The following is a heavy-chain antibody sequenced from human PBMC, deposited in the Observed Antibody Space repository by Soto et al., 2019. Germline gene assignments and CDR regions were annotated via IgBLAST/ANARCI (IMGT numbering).Heavy chain of an antibody. V-gene: IGHV4-61*05. J-gene: IGHJ6*02. CDR2: IYYTGST. Sequence: SETLSLTCTVSGGSISSSSYYWGWIRQPPGKGLEWIGYIYYTGSTNYNPSLKSRVTISVDTSKNQFSLKLSSVTAADTAVYYCARGGYYDSSLDYYYYYGMDVWGQGTTVT. CDR3: ARGGYYDSSLDYYYYYGMDV. D-gene: IGHD3-22*01. CDR1: GGSISSSSYY.